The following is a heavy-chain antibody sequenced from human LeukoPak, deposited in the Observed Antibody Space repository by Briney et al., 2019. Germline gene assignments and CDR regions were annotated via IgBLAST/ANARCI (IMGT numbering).Heavy chain of an antibody. J-gene: IGHJ4*02. V-gene: IGHV3-23*01. CDR2: ISGAGGST. CDR1: GFTFSSYG. Sequence: GGSLRLSCAASGFTFSSYGMHWVRQAPGKGLEWVSGISGAGGSTYYADSVKGRFTISRDNSKNTLYVQMSSLRVEDTAVYYCAKLRTGTATNFDYWGQGTLVTVSS. CDR3: AKLRTGTATNFDY. D-gene: IGHD1-1*01.